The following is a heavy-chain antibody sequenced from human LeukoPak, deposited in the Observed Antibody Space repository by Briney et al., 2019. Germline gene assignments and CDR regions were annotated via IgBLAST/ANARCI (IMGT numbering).Heavy chain of an antibody. J-gene: IGHJ4*02. CDR2: FFYGGTT. CDR1: GDSVSTNH. V-gene: IGHV4-59*02. CDR3: ARFKRAGGWSYFDY. Sequence: SETLSLTCSVFGDSVSTNHWSWVRQPPGKGLEWIGIFFYGGTTSYNPSLKSRVTISLDTSKNCFSLKLSSVTAADTAVYYCARFKRAGGWSYFDYWGQGTLVTVSS. D-gene: IGHD6-19*01.